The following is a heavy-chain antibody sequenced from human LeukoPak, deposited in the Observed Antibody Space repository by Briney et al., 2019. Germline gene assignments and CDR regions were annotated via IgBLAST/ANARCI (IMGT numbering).Heavy chain of an antibody. CDR2: INHGGST. Sequence: SETLSLTCAVYGGSFSGYYRSWIRQPPGKGLEWIGEINHGGSTNYNPSLKSRVTISVDTSKNQFSLKLSSVTAADTAVYYCARGHRASVVILDYWGQGTLVTVSS. J-gene: IGHJ4*02. D-gene: IGHD2/OR15-2a*01. CDR3: ARGHRASVVILDY. V-gene: IGHV4-34*01. CDR1: GGSFSGYY.